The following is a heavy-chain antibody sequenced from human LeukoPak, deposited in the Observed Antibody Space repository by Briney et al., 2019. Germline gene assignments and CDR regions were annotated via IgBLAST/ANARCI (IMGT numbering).Heavy chain of an antibody. CDR1: GFTLSSYE. V-gene: IGHV3-48*03. D-gene: IGHD3-10*02. Sequence: GGSLTLSCAPSGFTLSSYEMNWVRQAPGEGLEWVSYIISSGSTIYYADSVKGRFTISRDNAKNSLYLQMNSLRAEDTAVYYCAELGITMIGGVWGKGTTVTISS. J-gene: IGHJ6*04. CDR2: IISSGSTI. CDR3: AELGITMIGGV.